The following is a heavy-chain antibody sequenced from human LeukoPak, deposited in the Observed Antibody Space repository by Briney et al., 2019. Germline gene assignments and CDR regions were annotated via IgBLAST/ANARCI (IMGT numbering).Heavy chain of an antibody. D-gene: IGHD2-15*01. J-gene: IGHJ3*02. CDR2: INPNSGGT. CDR1: GYTFTGYY. Sequence: ASVKVSCKASGYTFTGYYMHWVRQAPGQGLEWMGWINPNSGGTNYAQKFQGRVTMTRDTSISTAYMELSRLRSDDTAVYYCAREVDIVVVVAATIDAFDIWGQGTMVTVSS. CDR3: AREVDIVVVVAATIDAFDI. V-gene: IGHV1-2*02.